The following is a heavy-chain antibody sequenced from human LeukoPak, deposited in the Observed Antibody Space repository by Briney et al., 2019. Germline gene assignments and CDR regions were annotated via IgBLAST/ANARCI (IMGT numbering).Heavy chain of an antibody. CDR3: ATASGYYYGSGSPRFDP. J-gene: IGHJ5*02. D-gene: IGHD3-10*01. CDR2: INPNSGGT. CDR1: GYTFTGYY. V-gene: IGHV1-2*02. Sequence: ASVKVSCKASGYTFTGYYMHWVRQAPGQGLEWMGWINPNSGGTNYAQKFQGRVTMTRDTSISTAYMELSRLRSDDTAVYYCATASGYYYGSGSPRFDPWGQGTLVTVSS.